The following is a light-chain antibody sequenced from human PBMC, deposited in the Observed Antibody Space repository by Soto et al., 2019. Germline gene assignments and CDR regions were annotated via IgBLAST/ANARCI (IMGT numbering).Light chain of an antibody. J-gene: IGLJ1*01. CDR1: SSNIGAGYD. CDR3: QSYDSSLSGSNV. Sequence: QSVLTQPPSVSGAPGQRVTISCTGSSSNIGAGYDVHWYQQFPGTAPKLLIYGNSNRPSGVPDRFSGSKSGTSASLAITGLQAEDEADYYCQSYDSSLSGSNVFGTGPKVTVL. V-gene: IGLV1-40*01. CDR2: GNS.